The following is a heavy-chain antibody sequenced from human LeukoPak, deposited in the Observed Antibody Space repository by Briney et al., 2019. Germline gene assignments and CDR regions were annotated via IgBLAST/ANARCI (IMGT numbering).Heavy chain of an antibody. D-gene: IGHD5-12*01. CDR1: GFTFSTYA. CDR2: FSGSGYST. V-gene: IGHV3-23*01. J-gene: IGHJ4*02. Sequence: GSLRLSCAASGFTFSTYAMSWVRRPLGKGLRWFEAFSGSGYSTYYADSVKGRFTISRDNSKNTLYLQMNSLRAEDTAVYYCAKEAGYSGYDYPDYWGQGTLVTVSS. CDR3: AKEAGYSGYDYPDY.